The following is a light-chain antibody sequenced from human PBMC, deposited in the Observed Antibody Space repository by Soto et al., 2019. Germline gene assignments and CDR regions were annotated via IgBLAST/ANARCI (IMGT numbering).Light chain of an antibody. J-gene: IGKJ3*01. CDR2: GAS. CDR3: QHYDNLPPFT. CDR1: QDIKKY. Sequence: DIQMTQSPSSLSASIGDRVTIICQASQDIKKYLSWYQQKPGRAPKLLIYGASNLETGVPSRFSGSGYGTDFAFTISSPQPEDVAAYYCQHYDNLPPFTCGPGTKVAIK. V-gene: IGKV1-33*01.